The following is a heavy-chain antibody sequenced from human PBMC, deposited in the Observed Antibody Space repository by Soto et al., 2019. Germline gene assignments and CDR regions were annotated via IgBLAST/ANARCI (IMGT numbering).Heavy chain of an antibody. CDR3: ARGLRGHDAFDI. CDR2: IYYSGST. CDR1: GGSISSYY. V-gene: IGHV4-59*01. Sequence: SETLSLTCTVSGGSISSYYWSWIRQPPGKGLEWIGYIYYSGSTNYNPSLKSRVTISVDTSKNQFSLKLSSVTAADTAVYYCARGLRGHDAFDIWGQGTMVTVSS. J-gene: IGHJ3*02. D-gene: IGHD4-17*01.